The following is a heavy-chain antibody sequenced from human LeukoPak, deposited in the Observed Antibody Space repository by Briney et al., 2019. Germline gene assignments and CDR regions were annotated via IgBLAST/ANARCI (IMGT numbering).Heavy chain of an antibody. J-gene: IGHJ4*02. V-gene: IGHV4-38-2*02. D-gene: IGHD4-23*01. CDR3: ARDFHGGNFDY. CDR2: IYHSGST. Sequence: SETLSLTCTVSGYSISSGYYWGRIRQPPGKGLEWIGSIYHSGSTYYNPSLKSRVTISVDTSKNQFSLKLSSVTAADTAVYYCARDFHGGNFDYWGQGTLVTVSS. CDR1: GYSISSGYY.